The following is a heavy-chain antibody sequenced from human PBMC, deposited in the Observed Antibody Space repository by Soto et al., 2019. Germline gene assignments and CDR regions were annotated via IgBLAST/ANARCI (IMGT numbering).Heavy chain of an antibody. V-gene: IGHV1-69*02. CDR2: IIPILGIA. D-gene: IGHD5-12*01. CDR1: GGTFSSYT. Sequence: SVKVSCKASGGTFSSYTISWVRQAPGQGLEWMGRIIPILGIANYAQKFQGRVTITADKSTSTAYMELSSLRSEDTAVYYCASFLGVATITPWFAPWGQGTLVTVSS. CDR3: ASFLGVATITPWFAP. J-gene: IGHJ5*02.